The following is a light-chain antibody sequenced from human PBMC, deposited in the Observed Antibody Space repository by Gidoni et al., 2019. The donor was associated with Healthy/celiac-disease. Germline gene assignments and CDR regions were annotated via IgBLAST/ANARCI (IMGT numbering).Light chain of an antibody. Sequence: EIVLTQSPGNLSLSPGERATLSCRASQSVSSSYLAWYQQKPGQAPRLLIYCASSRATGIPDRFSGSGSGTDFTLTISRLEPEDFAVYYCQQYGSSPWTFGQGTKVEIK. CDR1: QSVSSSY. V-gene: IGKV3-20*01. J-gene: IGKJ1*01. CDR2: CAS. CDR3: QQYGSSPWT.